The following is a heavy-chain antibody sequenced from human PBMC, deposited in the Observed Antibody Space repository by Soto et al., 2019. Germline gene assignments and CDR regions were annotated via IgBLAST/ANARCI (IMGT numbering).Heavy chain of an antibody. D-gene: IGHD2-2*02. Sequence: ASVKVSFKASGYTFTSYDINWLRQATGQGLEWMGWMNPNSGNTGYAQKFQGRVTMTRNTSISTAYMELSSLRSEDTAVYYCATPGIGYCSSTSCYKIPEYYYGMDVWGQGTTVTVSS. J-gene: IGHJ6*02. CDR3: ATPGIGYCSSTSCYKIPEYYYGMDV. CDR1: GYTFTSYD. V-gene: IGHV1-8*01. CDR2: MNPNSGNT.